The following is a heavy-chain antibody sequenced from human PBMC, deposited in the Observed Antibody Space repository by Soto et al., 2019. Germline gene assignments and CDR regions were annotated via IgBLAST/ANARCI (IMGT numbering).Heavy chain of an antibody. D-gene: IGHD1-1*01. V-gene: IGHV1-18*01. CDR1: GYPFTTYG. CDR3: ARGRYGDY. CDR2: ISAHNGNT. J-gene: IGHJ4*02. Sequence: QVDLVQSGAEVKKPGASVKVSCKGSGYPFTTYGITWMRQAPGQGLEWMGWISAHNGNTNYAQKLQGRVTVTRDTSTSTAYTELRSLRSDDTAVYYCARGRYGDYWGQGVLVTVSS.